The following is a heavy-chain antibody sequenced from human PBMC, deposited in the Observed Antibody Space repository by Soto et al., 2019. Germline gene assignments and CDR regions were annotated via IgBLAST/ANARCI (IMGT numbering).Heavy chain of an antibody. CDR1: GFTFDDYA. J-gene: IGHJ4*02. CDR2: ISWNSDNT. Sequence: GGSLRLSCAASGFTFDDYAMHWVRQAPGKGLEWVSGISWNSDNTGYADSVKGRFTISRDNAKNSLYLQMNSLRVEDTAMYYCAKDSVAIFGVVNAFDYWGQGTLVTVSS. D-gene: IGHD3-3*01. CDR3: AKDSVAIFGVVNAFDY. V-gene: IGHV3-9*01.